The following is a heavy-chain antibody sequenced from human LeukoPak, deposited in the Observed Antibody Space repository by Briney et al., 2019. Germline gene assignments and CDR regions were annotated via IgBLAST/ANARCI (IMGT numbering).Heavy chain of an antibody. CDR1: GYTFTSYA. Sequence: ASVKVSCKASGYTFTSYAMNWVRQAPGQGLEWMGWINTNTGNPTYAQGFTGRFVFSLDTSVSTAYLQISSLKAEDTAVYYCARDGYCSSTSCLHGKDVWGQRNTVTVSS. CDR3: ARDGYCSSTSCLHGKDV. V-gene: IGHV7-4-1*02. CDR2: INTNTGNP. D-gene: IGHD2-2*03. J-gene: IGHJ6*02.